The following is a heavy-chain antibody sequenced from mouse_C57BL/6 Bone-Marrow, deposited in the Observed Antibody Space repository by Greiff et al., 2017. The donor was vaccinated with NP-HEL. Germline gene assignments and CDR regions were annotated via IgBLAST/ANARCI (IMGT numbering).Heavy chain of an antibody. CDR3: AREKGFAY. Sequence: VKLMESGAELVMPGASVKLSCKASGYTFTSYWMHWVKQRPGQGLEWIGEIDPSDSYTNYNQKFKGKSTLTVDKSSSTAYMQLSSLTSEYSAVYYCAREKGFAYWGQGTLVTVSA. CDR2: IDPSDSYT. CDR1: GYTFTSYW. V-gene: IGHV1-69*01. J-gene: IGHJ3*01.